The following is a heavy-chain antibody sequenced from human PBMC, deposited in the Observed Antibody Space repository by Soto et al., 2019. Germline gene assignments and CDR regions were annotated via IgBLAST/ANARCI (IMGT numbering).Heavy chain of an antibody. V-gene: IGHV4-34*01. CDR3: ASGIAAAGPNDAFDI. CDR2: INHSGST. CDR1: GGSFSGYY. D-gene: IGHD6-13*01. Sequence: SETLSLTCAVYGGSFSGYYLSWIRQPPGKGLEWIGEINHSGSTNYNPSLKSRVTISVDTSKNQFSLKLSSVTAADTAVYYCASGIAAAGPNDAFDIWGQGTMVTVSS. J-gene: IGHJ3*02.